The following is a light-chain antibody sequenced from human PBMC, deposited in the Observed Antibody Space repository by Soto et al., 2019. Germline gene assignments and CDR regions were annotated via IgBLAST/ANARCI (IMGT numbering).Light chain of an antibody. J-gene: IGLJ3*02. CDR3: SSYTSSTTPWV. Sequence: QSVLTQPASVSGSPGQSITISCTGTSSDVGGYNYVSWYQQHPGKAPKLMIYEVSNRPSGVSNRFSGSKSANTASLTISGLQAEDEGFYYCSSYTSSTTPWVFGGGTKVTVL. CDR1: SSDVGGYNY. V-gene: IGLV2-14*01. CDR2: EVS.